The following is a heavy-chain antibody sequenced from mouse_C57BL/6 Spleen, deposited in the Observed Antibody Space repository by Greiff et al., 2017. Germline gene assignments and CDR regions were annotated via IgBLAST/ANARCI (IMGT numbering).Heavy chain of an antibody. D-gene: IGHD1-1*01. J-gene: IGHJ1*03. CDR2: INPYNGGT. CDR3: ARSGSSYGYFDV. Sequence: VQLQQSGPVLVKPGASVKMSCKASGYTFTDYYMNWVKQSHGKSLEWIGVINPYNGGTSYNQKFKGKATLTVDKSSSTAYMELNSLTSEDSAVYYGARSGSSYGYFDVWGTGTTVTVSS. CDR1: GYTFTDYY. V-gene: IGHV1-19*01.